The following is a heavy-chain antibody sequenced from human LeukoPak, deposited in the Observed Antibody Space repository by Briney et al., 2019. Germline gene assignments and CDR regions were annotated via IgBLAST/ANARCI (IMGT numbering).Heavy chain of an antibody. J-gene: IGHJ4*02. D-gene: IGHD4-17*01. CDR3: AKARGMTTVTDFDY. Sequence: GGSLRLSCAASGFTFSSCAMSWVRQAPGKGLEWVSAISGSGGSTYYADSVKGRFTISRDNSKNTLYLQMNSLRAEDTAVYYCAKARGMTTVTDFDYWGQGTLVTVSS. CDR1: GFTFSSCA. CDR2: ISGSGGST. V-gene: IGHV3-23*01.